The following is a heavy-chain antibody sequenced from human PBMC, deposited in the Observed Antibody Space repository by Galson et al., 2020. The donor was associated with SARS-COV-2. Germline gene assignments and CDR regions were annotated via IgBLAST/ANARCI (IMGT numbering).Heavy chain of an antibody. CDR3: ARGITSFGKSPYDY. CDR1: GYTFTNYG. V-gene: IGHV1-18*01. CDR2: NSTYNGNT. Sequence: ASVKVSCKASGYTFTNYGITWVRQAPGQGLEWMGWNSTYNGNTNYAQNLQGRVTVTTDASTSTAYMELRSLKYDDTAVYYGARGITSFGKSPYDYWGQGTLVTVSS. D-gene: IGHD3-3*01. J-gene: IGHJ4*02.